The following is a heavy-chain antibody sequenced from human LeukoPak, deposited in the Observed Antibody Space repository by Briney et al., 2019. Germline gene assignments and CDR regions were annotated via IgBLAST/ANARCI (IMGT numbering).Heavy chain of an antibody. D-gene: IGHD3-9*01. CDR1: GYTFTTYD. J-gene: IGHJ4*02. CDR3: ARETTIPPYDFDY. Sequence: ASLKVSCKASGYTFTTYDIIWVRQATGQGLEWMGWMNPNRGNTGYAQKFQGRVTMTRDSTISTAYMELSSLRSDDTAVYFCARETTIPPYDFDYWGLGTPVIVSS. V-gene: IGHV1-8*01. CDR2: MNPNRGNT.